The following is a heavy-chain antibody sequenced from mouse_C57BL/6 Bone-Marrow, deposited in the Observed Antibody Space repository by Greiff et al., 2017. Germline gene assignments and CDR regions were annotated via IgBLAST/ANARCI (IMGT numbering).Heavy chain of an antibody. CDR3: AKRNYDYDPYYAMDY. Sequence: QVHVKQSGPGLVQPSQSLSITCTVSGFSLTSYGVHWVRQPPGKGLEWLGVIWSGGSTDYNAAFISRLSISKDNSKSQVFFKKNSLQADDTAIYYGAKRNYDYDPYYAMDYWGQGTSVTVSS. CDR1: GFSLTSYG. V-gene: IGHV2-4*01. CDR2: IWSGGST. D-gene: IGHD2-4*01. J-gene: IGHJ4*01.